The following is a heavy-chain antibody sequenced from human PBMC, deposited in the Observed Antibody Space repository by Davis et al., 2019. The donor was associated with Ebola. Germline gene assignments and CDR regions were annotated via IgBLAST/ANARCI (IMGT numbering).Heavy chain of an antibody. V-gene: IGHV4-30-2*01. Sequence: MPSETLSLTCAVSGGSISSGGYSWSWIRQPPGKGLEWIGYIYHSGSTYYNPSLKSRVTISVDRTKNQFSLKLSSVTAADTAVYYCASGHLRLYYYYGMDVWGQGTTVTVSS. CDR1: GGSISSGGYS. CDR3: ASGHLRLYYYYGMDV. D-gene: IGHD5-18*01. CDR2: IYHSGST. J-gene: IGHJ6*02.